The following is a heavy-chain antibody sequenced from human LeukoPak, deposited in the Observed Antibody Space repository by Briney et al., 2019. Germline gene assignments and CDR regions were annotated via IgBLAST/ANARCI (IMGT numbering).Heavy chain of an antibody. V-gene: IGHV3-48*03. CDR1: GFTFSSYE. D-gene: IGHD2-2*01. J-gene: IGHJ4*02. CDR2: ISSSGSTI. CDR3: AREASYCSSTSCYVVFDY. Sequence: GGSLRLSCAASGFTFSSYEMNWVRQAPGKGLEWVSYISSSGSTIYYADSVKGRFTISRDNAKNSLYLQMNSLRAEDTALYYCAREASYCSSTSCYVVFDYWGQGTLVTVSS.